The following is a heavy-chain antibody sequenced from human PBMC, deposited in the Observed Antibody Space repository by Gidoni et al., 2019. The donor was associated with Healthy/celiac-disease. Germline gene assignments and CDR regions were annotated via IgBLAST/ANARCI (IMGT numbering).Heavy chain of an antibody. CDR1: GFTFSSYS. V-gene: IGHV3-21*01. Sequence: EVQLVASGGGLVKPGGSLRLSCAASGFTFSSYSMNWVRQAPGKGLEWVSSISSSSSYIYYADSVKGRFTISRDNAKNSLYLQMNSLRAEDTAVYYCASGFRLPNYYFDYWGQGTLVTVSS. CDR3: ASGFRLPNYYFDY. J-gene: IGHJ4*02. D-gene: IGHD5-12*01. CDR2: ISSSSSYI.